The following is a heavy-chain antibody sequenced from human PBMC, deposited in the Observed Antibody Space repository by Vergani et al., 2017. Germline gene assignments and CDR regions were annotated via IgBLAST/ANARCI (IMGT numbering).Heavy chain of an antibody. CDR1: GFTFSSYS. J-gene: IGHJ6*03. V-gene: IGHV3-21*01. D-gene: IGHD3-3*01. CDR2: ISSSSNYI. Sequence: EVQLVESGGGLVKPGGSLRLSCAASGFTFSSYSMNWVRQAPGKGLEWVSSISSSSNYIYYADSVKGRFTISRDNAKNSLYLQMNSLRAEDTAVYYCARGIPYYDFWSGYYNDYYYYYMDVWGKGTTVTVSS. CDR3: ARGIPYYDFWSGYYNDYYYYYMDV.